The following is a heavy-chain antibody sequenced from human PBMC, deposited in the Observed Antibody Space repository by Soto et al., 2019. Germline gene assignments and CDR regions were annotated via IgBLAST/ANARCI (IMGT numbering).Heavy chain of an antibody. CDR1: GYTFTSYG. D-gene: IGHD1-1*01. CDR2: ISGYNGNT. J-gene: IGHJ6*02. V-gene: IGHV1-18*01. CDR3: ANGHDNYFYYGMDV. Sequence: ASVKVSCKASGYTFTSYGLSWVRQAPGQGLEWMGWISGYNGNTVYAHNFQGRVIITADQSTNTLFMELTSLRYEDTAIYFCANGHDNYFYYGMDVWGQGTTVTVSS.